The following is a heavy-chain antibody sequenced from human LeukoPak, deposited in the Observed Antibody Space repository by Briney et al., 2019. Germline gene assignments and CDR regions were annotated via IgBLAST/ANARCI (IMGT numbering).Heavy chain of an antibody. Sequence: SETLSLTCSVSGASISSGGYYWSWIRQPAGKGLEWIGRIYTSGSTSYNPSLKSRVTMSLDTSKNQFSLNVRSVTAADTAVYYCASDVRGVIRENYYYYMDVWGKGTTVTISS. CDR2: IYTSGST. J-gene: IGHJ6*03. D-gene: IGHD3-10*01. V-gene: IGHV4-61*02. CDR1: GASISSGGYY. CDR3: ASDVRGVIRENYYYYMDV.